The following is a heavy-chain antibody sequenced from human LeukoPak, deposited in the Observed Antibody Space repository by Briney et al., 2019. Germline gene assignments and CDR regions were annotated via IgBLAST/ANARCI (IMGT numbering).Heavy chain of an antibody. CDR3: ARESNYHGSGTGWFDP. D-gene: IGHD3-10*01. J-gene: IGHJ5*02. Sequence: SETLSLTCTVSGGSISSDYWSWMRQPPGKGLEWIAFFHYSGSTNYNPSLKSRVTISVDTSKNQFSLKLSSVTAADTAVYYCARESNYHGSGTGWFDPWGQGTLVTVSS. CDR1: GGSISSDY. CDR2: FHYSGST. V-gene: IGHV4-59*12.